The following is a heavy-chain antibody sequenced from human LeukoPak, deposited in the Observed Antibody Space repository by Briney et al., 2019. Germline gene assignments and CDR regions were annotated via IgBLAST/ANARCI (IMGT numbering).Heavy chain of an antibody. Sequence: GASVKVSCKASGGTFSSYAISWVRQAPGQGLEWMGRIIPILGIANYAQKFQGRVTITADKSTSTAYTELSSLRSEDTAVYYCARDPLYGMDVWGQGTTVTVSS. CDR3: ARDPLYGMDV. CDR1: GGTFSSYA. V-gene: IGHV1-69*04. CDR2: IIPILGIA. J-gene: IGHJ6*02.